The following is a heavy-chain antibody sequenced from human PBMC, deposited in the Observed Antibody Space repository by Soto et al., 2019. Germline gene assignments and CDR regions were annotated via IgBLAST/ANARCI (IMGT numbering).Heavy chain of an antibody. D-gene: IGHD3-22*01. CDR2: IIPIFGTA. V-gene: IGHV1-69*13. CDR3: ARADYYDSSGFYYDC. J-gene: IGHJ4*02. CDR1: GGTFSSYA. Sequence: SLKVSCKASGGTFSSYAISWVRQAPGQGLEWMGGIIPIFGTANYAQKFQGRVTITADESTSTVYMELSSLRSEDTAVYFCARADYYDSSGFYYDCWGQGSLVTVSS.